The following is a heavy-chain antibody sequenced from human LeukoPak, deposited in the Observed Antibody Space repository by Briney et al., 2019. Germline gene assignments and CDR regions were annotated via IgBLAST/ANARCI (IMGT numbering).Heavy chain of an antibody. CDR1: GFTFSSYA. CDR3: ARGEIAVAVGY. D-gene: IGHD6-19*01. CDR2: ISSNGGST. J-gene: IGHJ4*02. Sequence: PGGSLRLSCAASGFTFSSYAIHWVRQAPGKGLEYVSAISSNGGSTYYANSVKGRFTISRDNSKNTLYLQMGSLRAEDMAVYYCARGEIAVAVGYWGQGTLVTVSS. V-gene: IGHV3-64*01.